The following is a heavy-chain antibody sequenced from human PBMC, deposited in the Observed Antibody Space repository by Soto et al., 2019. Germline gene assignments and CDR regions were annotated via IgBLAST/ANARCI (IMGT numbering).Heavy chain of an antibody. D-gene: IGHD6-13*01. CDR2: IYHGGTT. V-gene: IGHV4-38-2*02. CDR1: GYSISSGSY. CDR3: ARDFDSSSWYRLDH. Sequence: PSETLSLTCTVSGYSISSGSYWAWIRQPPGKGPEWIASIYHGGTTFYNPSLKSRITISVDTSNNQFSLKLTSVTAADTAVYYCARDFDSSSWYRLDHWGQGTLVTVSS. J-gene: IGHJ4*02.